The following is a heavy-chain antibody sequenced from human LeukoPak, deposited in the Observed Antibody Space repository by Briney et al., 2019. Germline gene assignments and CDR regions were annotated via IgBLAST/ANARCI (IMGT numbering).Heavy chain of an antibody. D-gene: IGHD3-22*01. CDR3: AKSRSAPSYYYDSSGYPDAFDI. V-gene: IGHV3-53*01. CDR1: GFTVSSNY. CDR2: IYSGDST. Sequence: PGGSLRLSCAASGFTVSSNYMSWVRQAPGKGLEWVSVIYSGDSTYYADSVKGRFTISRDNSKNTLYLQMNSLRAEDTAVYYCAKSRSAPSYYYDSSGYPDAFDIWGQGTMVTVSS. J-gene: IGHJ3*02.